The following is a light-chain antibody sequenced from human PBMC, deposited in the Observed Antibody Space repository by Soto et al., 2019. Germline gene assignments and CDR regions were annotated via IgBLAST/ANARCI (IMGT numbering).Light chain of an antibody. J-gene: IGKJ4*01. V-gene: IGKV3-11*01. CDR3: QQRSNWPLT. CDR2: DAS. CDR1: QGISSS. Sequence: EIVLTQSPATLSLSPGERATLSCRASQGISSSLAWYQQKPGQAPRLLIYDASNRATGIPARFSGSGSGTDFTLTMSSLEPEDFAVYYCQQRSNWPLTFGGGTKVEIK.